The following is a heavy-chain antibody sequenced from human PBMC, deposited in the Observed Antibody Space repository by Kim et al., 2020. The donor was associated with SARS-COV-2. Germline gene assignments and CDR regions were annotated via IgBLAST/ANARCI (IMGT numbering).Heavy chain of an antibody. V-gene: IGHV4-61*01. CDR1: GGSVSSGSYY. Sequence: SETLSLTCTVSGGSVSSGSYYWSWIRQPPGKGLEWIGYIYYSGSTNYNPSLKSRVTISVATSKNQFSLKLSSVTAADTAVYYCARERYYYDSPQSGYFDYWGQGTLVTVSS. CDR3: ARERYYYDSPQSGYFDY. CDR2: IYYSGST. J-gene: IGHJ4*02. D-gene: IGHD3-22*01.